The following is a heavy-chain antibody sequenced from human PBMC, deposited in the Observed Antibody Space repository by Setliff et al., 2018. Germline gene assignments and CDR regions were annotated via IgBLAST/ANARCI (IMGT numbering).Heavy chain of an antibody. CDR1: GGTFSSYA. D-gene: IGHD6-19*01. CDR3: ARDPWQWLTTFTFAEYFQH. J-gene: IGHJ1*01. CDR2: IIPIFGTA. V-gene: IGHV1-69*06. Sequence: SVKVSCKASGGTFSSYAISWVRQAPGQGLEWMGRIIPIFGTANYAQKFQGRVTITADKSTSTAYMELRSLRSEDTAVYYCARDPWQWLTTFTFAEYFQHWGQGTLVTVSS.